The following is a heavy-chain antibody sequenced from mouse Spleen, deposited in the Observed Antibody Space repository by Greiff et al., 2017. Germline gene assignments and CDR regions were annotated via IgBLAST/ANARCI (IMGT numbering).Heavy chain of an antibody. V-gene: IGHV5-6-4*01. Sequence: EVKLMESGGGLVKPGGSLKLSCAASGFTFSSYTMSWVRQTPAKRLEWVATISSGGSYTYYPDTVTGRFTISRDNAKNTLYLEMSSLRSEDTAMYYCARSLRRAFDYWGQGTTLTVSS. D-gene: IGHD2-12*01. J-gene: IGHJ2*01. CDR3: ARSLRRAFDY. CDR2: ISSGGSYT. CDR1: GFTFSSYT.